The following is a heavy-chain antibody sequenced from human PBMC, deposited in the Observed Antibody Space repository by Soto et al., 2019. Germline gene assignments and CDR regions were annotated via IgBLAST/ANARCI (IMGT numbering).Heavy chain of an antibody. D-gene: IGHD2-15*01. CDR3: ARDSIEYYFDY. J-gene: IGHJ4*02. CDR2: IYSGGST. CDR1: GFTVSSNY. Sequence: EVQLVESGGGLVQPGGSLRLSCAASGFTVSSNYMSWVRQAPGKGLEWVSVIYSGGSTYYADSVKGRFTISRDNSKNTLYLQMNSLRAEDTAVYYYARDSIEYYFDYWGQGTLVTVSS. V-gene: IGHV3-66*01.